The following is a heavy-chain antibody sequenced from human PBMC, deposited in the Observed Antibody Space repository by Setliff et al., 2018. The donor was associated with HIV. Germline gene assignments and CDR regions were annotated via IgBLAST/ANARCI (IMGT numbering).Heavy chain of an antibody. CDR1: GYTFTSYY. Sequence: GASVKVSCKASGYTFTSYYMHWVRQAPGQGLDWMGLIHPSIGNTYYTQKFQGRVTWTRDTSTSTVYMELSSLRSEYTAVYYCARDSSTGWFSADYWGQGTLVTVSS. J-gene: IGHJ4*02. D-gene: IGHD6-19*01. CDR3: ARDSSTGWFSADY. V-gene: IGHV1-46*01. CDR2: IHPSIGNT.